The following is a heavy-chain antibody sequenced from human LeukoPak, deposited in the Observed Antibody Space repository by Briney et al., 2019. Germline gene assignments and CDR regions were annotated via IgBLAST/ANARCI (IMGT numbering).Heavy chain of an antibody. D-gene: IGHD3-22*01. J-gene: IGHJ1*01. V-gene: IGHV5-51*01. CDR3: STPLSDTRDSSAPRGFHH. Sequence: GESLKISCKGSGYRFNDYWIGWVRQMPGKGLEWMGIIFPGDSETRYSPSFRGQVIISVDKSISTSYLQWKNLKASDTATYFCSTPLSDTRDSSAPRGFHHWVPVTLVTVSS. CDR1: GYRFNDYW. CDR2: IFPGDSET.